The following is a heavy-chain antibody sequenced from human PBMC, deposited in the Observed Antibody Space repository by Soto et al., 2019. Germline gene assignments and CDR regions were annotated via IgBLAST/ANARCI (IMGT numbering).Heavy chain of an antibody. V-gene: IGHV3-15*01. D-gene: IGHD2-15*01. Sequence: EVQLVESGGGLVKPGGSLRLSCAASGFTFANAWMSWVRQAPGKGLEWVGRVKSNSDGGTTDYAAPVKGRFTNSRDDSKNTLYLQMNSLEIQDTAIYYCNTCSRGNCYGPVDAWGKGAAVTVSS. CDR1: GFTFANAW. CDR3: NTCSRGNCYGPVDA. J-gene: IGHJ6*04. CDR2: VKSNSDGGTT.